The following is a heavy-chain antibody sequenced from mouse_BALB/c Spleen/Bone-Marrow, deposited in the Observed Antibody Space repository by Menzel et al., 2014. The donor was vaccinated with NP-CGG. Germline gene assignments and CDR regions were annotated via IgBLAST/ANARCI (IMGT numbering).Heavy chain of an antibody. CDR2: IGGKSNNYAT. J-gene: IGHJ4*01. CDR3: VGYYYDY. CDR1: GFTFNTNA. V-gene: IGHV10S3*01. D-gene: IGHD1-1*01. Sequence: DVELQESGGGLVQPKGSLKLSCAASGFTFNTNAMNWVRQAPGKGLEWVARIGGKSNNYATYYADSVKDRFTISRDDSQSMLYLQMNNLRTEDTAIYYCVGYYYDYWGQGTSVTVSS.